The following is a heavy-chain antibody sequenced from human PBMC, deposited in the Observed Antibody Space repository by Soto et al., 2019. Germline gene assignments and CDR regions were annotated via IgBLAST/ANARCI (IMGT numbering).Heavy chain of an antibody. CDR1: GYSFTNDW. Sequence: GGSLKISCKGAGYSFTNDWIGWVRQMPGKGLEWMGIIYPGDSHAIYSPSFQGQVTMSADKSISTAYLQWSSLKASDTAMYYCARPYSGGPNDPFDVWGQGTMVTVSS. CDR2: IYPGDSHA. D-gene: IGHD1-26*01. CDR3: ARPYSGGPNDPFDV. V-gene: IGHV5-51*01. J-gene: IGHJ3*01.